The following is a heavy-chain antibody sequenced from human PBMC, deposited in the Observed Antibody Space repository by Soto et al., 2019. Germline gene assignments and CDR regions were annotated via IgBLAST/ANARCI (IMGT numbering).Heavy chain of an antibody. V-gene: IGHV3-33*01. D-gene: IGHD2-2*02. CDR3: ARGGCSSTSCYTHYGMDV. J-gene: IGHJ6*02. CDR1: GFTFSSYG. CDR2: IWYDGSNK. Sequence: QVQLVESGGGVVQPGRSLRLSCAASGFTFSSYGMHWVRQAPGKGLEWVAVIWYDGSNKYYADSVKGRFTISRDNSKNTLYLKMNSLRAEDTAVYYGARGGCSSTSCYTHYGMDVWGQGTTVTVSS.